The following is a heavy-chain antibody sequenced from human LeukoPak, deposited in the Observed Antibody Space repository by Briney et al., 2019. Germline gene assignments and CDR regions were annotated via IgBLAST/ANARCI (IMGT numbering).Heavy chain of an antibody. V-gene: IGHV3-21*01. Sequence: PGGSLRLSCAASGFTFSSYSMNWVRQAPGKGLEWVSSISSSSSYIYYADSVKGRFTISRDNAKNSLYLQMNSLRAEDTAVYYCARDSGGTMVRGVPYNYWGQGTLVTVSS. CDR2: ISSSSSYI. D-gene: IGHD3-10*01. J-gene: IGHJ4*02. CDR3: ARDSGGTMVRGVPYNY. CDR1: GFTFSSYS.